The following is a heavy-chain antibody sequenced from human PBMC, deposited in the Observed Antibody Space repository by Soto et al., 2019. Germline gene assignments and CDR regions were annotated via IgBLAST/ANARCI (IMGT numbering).Heavy chain of an antibody. D-gene: IGHD3-3*01. V-gene: IGHV4-34*01. Sequence: SETLSLTCAVYGGSFSGYYWSWIRQPPGKGLEWIGEINHSGSTNYNPSLKSRVTISVDTSKNQFSLKLSSVTAADTAVYYCARGSLLRWYYDFWSGYQTNWFDPWGRGTLVTVSS. CDR1: GGSFSGYY. J-gene: IGHJ5*02. CDR3: ARGSLLRWYYDFWSGYQTNWFDP. CDR2: INHSGST.